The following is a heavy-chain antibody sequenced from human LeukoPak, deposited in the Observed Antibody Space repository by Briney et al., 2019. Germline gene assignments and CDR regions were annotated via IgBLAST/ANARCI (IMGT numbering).Heavy chain of an antibody. CDR1: GGSISSYY. CDR3: ARHRYYYDSSGYTYYFDY. Sequence: SETLSLTCTVSGGSISSYYWSWIRQPPGKGLERIGYIYYSGSTNYNPSLKSRVTISVDTSKNQFSLKLSSVTAADTAVYYCARHRYYYDSSGYTYYFDYWGQGTLVTVSS. CDR2: IYYSGST. V-gene: IGHV4-59*08. J-gene: IGHJ4*02. D-gene: IGHD3-22*01.